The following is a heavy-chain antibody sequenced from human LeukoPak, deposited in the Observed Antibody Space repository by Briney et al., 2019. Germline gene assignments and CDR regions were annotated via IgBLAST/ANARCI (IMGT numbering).Heavy chain of an antibody. Sequence: PGGSLRLSCAASGFTFSSYAMSWVRQAPGKGLEWVSAISGSGGSTYYADSVKGRFTISRDNSKNTLYLQMNSLRAEDTAVYYCAKAITMIVVAPVYYFDYWGQGTLVTVSS. CDR3: AKAITMIVVAPVYYFDY. V-gene: IGHV3-23*01. CDR1: GFTFSSYA. J-gene: IGHJ4*02. CDR2: ISGSGGST. D-gene: IGHD3-22*01.